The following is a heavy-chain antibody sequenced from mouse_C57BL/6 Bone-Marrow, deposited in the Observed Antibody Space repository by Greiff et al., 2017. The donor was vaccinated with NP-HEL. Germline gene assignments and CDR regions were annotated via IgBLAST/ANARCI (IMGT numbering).Heavy chain of an antibody. Sequence: EVQLQQSGGGLVQPGGSMKLSCVASGFTFSNYWMNWVRQSPEKGLEWVAQIRLKSDNYATHYAESVKGRFTISRDDSKSSVYLQMNNLRAEDTGIYYCSLYYYGSHYYAMDYWGQGTSVTVSS. D-gene: IGHD1-1*01. J-gene: IGHJ4*01. CDR1: GFTFSNYW. CDR2: IRLKSDNYAT. V-gene: IGHV6-3*01. CDR3: SLYYYGSHYYAMDY.